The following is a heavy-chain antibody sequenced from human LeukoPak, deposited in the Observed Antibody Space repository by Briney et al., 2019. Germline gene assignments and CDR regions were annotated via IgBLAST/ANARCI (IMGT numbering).Heavy chain of an antibody. V-gene: IGHV3-30*03. CDR3: ARVSKTYSYGYLNDY. CDR1: GFTFSNFG. CDR2: ISYDGKNE. J-gene: IGHJ4*02. D-gene: IGHD5-18*01. Sequence: PGGSLRLSCAASGFTFSNFGMHWVRQAPGKGLEWVAVISYDGKNEYYTDSVKGRFTISRDNAKNSLYLQMNSLRAEDTAVYYCARVSKTYSYGYLNDYWGQGTLVTVSS.